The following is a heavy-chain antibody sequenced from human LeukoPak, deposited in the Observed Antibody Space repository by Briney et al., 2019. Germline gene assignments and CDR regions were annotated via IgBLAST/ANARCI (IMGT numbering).Heavy chain of an antibody. CDR2: ISWNSGSI. D-gene: IGHD3-22*01. V-gene: IGHV3-9*01. Sequence: PGGSLRLSCAASGFTFDDYAMHWVRQAPGKGLEWVSGISWNSGSIGYADSVKGRFTISRDNAKNSLYLQMNSLRAEDTALYYCAKGLDYYDSSGPFDYWGQGTLVTVSS. J-gene: IGHJ4*02. CDR3: AKGLDYYDSSGPFDY. CDR1: GFTFDDYA.